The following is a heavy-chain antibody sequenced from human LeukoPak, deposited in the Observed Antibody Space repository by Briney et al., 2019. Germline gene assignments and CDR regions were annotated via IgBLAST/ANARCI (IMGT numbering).Heavy chain of an antibody. J-gene: IGHJ4*02. CDR1: GGTFSSYA. Sequence: ASVKVSCTASGGTFSSYAISWVRQAPGQGLEWMGIINPSGGSTSYAQKFQGRVTMTRDTSTSTVYMELSSLRSEDTAVYYCARGRYSSIVPDYWGQGTLVTVSS. CDR2: INPSGGST. CDR3: ARGRYSSIVPDY. D-gene: IGHD6-13*01. V-gene: IGHV1-46*01.